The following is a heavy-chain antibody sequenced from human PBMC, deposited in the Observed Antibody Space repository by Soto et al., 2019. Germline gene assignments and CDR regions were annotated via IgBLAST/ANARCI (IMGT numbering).Heavy chain of an antibody. CDR2: IYWDDDK. D-gene: IGHD3-16*02. CDR3: SHNAGSSKGGANVGGSYRLNWFDP. V-gene: IGHV2-5*02. CDR1: GFSLNTVGVG. J-gene: IGHJ5*02. Sequence: QITLKESGPTLVKPTQTLTLTCSFSGFSLNTVGVGVGWVRQPPGKALEWLALIYWDDDKRYSPSLRSRLTITKDTSKNQVVLTMPNMDPVDTATYYCSHNAGSSKGGANVGGSYRLNWFDPWGQGTLVIVSS.